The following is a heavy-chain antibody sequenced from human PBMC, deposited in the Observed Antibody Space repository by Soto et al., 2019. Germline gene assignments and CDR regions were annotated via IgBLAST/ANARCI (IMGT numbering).Heavy chain of an antibody. V-gene: IGHV4-39*01. CDR2: IYYSGST. Sequence: QLQLQESGPGLVKPSETLSLTCTVSGGSISSSSYYWGWIRQPPGKGLEWIGSIYYSGSTYYNPSLKSRVTISVDTSKNQFSLKLSSVTAADTAVYYCARHGPFSDFWSGYYGYWGQGTLVTVSS. D-gene: IGHD3-3*01. CDR3: ARHGPFSDFWSGYYGY. J-gene: IGHJ4*02. CDR1: GGSISSSSYY.